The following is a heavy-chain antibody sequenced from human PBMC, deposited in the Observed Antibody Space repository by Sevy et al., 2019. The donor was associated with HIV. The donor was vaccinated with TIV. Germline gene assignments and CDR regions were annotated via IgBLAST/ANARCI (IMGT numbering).Heavy chain of an antibody. V-gene: IGHV3-30-3*01. Sequence: GGSLRLSCAASGFTFSSYAMHWVRQAPGKGLEWVAVISYDGSNKYYADSVKGRFTISRDNSKNTLYLQMNSLRAEDTAVYYCASLNMVRVVITWFDHWAQGTLFPVS. D-gene: IGHD3-10*01. CDR2: ISYDGSNK. CDR3: ASLNMVRVVITWFDH. J-gene: IGHJ5*02. CDR1: GFTFSSYA.